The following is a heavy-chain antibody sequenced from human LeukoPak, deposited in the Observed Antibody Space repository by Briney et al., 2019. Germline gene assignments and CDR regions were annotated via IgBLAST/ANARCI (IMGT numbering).Heavy chain of an antibody. Sequence: RPGGSLRLSCAASGFTFDDYGMSLVRQAPGKGLEWVSGINWNGGSTGYADSVKGRFTISRDNAKNSLYLQRDSLRAEDTALYYCARVTSSGWSSYFDYWGQGTLVTVSS. CDR2: INWNGGST. J-gene: IGHJ4*02. CDR1: GFTFDDYG. V-gene: IGHV3-20*04. D-gene: IGHD6-19*01. CDR3: ARVTSSGWSSYFDY.